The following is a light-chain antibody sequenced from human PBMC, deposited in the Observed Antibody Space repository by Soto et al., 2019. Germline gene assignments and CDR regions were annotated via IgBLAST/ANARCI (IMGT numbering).Light chain of an antibody. V-gene: IGLV4-69*01. CDR3: QTWATGIRV. J-gene: IGLJ3*02. CDR2: LNNDGSH. Sequence: QSVLTQSPSASASLGASVKLTCTLSGGHSSYDIAWHQQQPEKGPRYLMNLNNDGSHTKGDGIPDRFSGSSSGAERYLTISSLQSEDEADYYCQTWATGIRVFGGGTKVTVL. CDR1: GGHSSYD.